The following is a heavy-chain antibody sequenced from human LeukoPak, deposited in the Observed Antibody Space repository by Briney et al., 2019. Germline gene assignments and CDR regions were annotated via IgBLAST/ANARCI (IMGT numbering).Heavy chain of an antibody. CDR3: ARGSYMDV. J-gene: IGHJ6*03. CDR2: ISGSGGGT. Sequence: GGSLRLSCAASGFTYSSYAMSWVRQAPGKGLEWVSGISGSGGGTYYADSVKGRFTISRDKSKSTLYLQMNSLRAEDTAVYYCARGSYMDVWGKGTTVTVSS. CDR1: GFTYSSYA. V-gene: IGHV3-23*01.